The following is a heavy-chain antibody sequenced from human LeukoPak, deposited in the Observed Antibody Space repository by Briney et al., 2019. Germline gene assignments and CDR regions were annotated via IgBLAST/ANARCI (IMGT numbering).Heavy chain of an antibody. D-gene: IGHD5-18*01. V-gene: IGHV1-18*01. J-gene: IGHJ6*03. CDR2: ISAYNGNT. CDR3: ARTEDTAMASRYYCYYMDV. CDR1: GYTFTSYG. Sequence: GASVKVSCKASGYTFTSYGISWVRQAPGQGLEWMGWISAYNGNTNYAQKLQGRVTMTTDTSTSTAYMELRSLRSDDTAVYYCARTEDTAMASRYYCYYMDVWGKGTTVTVSS.